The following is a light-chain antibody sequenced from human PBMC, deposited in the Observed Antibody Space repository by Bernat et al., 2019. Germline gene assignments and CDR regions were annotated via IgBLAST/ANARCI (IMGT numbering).Light chain of an antibody. CDR2: DVS. J-gene: IGLJ1*01. CDR1: SSDVGGYNS. Sequence: QSALTQPATVSGSPGQSITISCAGTSSDVGGYNSVSWYQEHPGRAPKLMIHDVSNRPSGVSSRFSGSKSGNTAPLTISGLQAEDEADYFCCSFTSSNTLYVFGTGTKVTVL. V-gene: IGLV2-14*03. CDR3: CSFTSSNTLYV.